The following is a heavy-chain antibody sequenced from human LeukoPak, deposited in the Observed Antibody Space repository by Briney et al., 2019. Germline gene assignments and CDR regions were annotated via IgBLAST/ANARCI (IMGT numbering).Heavy chain of an antibody. J-gene: IGHJ4*02. CDR1: GFTFSNYA. CDR2: ISGSDGST. CDR3: AKGRGYCTGSSCYSDY. D-gene: IGHD2-15*01. Sequence: SGGSLRLSCTASGFTFSNYAMSWVRQAPGKGLEWVPTISGSDGSTYYADSVKGWFTISRDNSKNTLYLQMNSLRVEDTAIYYCAKGRGYCTGSSCYSDYWGQGTLVTVSS. V-gene: IGHV3-23*01.